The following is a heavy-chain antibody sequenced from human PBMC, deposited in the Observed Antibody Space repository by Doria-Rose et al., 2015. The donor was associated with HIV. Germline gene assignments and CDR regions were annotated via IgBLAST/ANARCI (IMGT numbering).Heavy chain of an antibody. J-gene: IGHJ4*02. V-gene: IGHV3-30*04. CDR1: GFIFNTHT. CDR2: ISSDGSDK. Sequence: CAASGFIFNTHTMHWVRQAPGKGLEWVAVISSDGSDKYYADSVKGRFIISRDNSNNTLYLQMNSLRAEDTALYYCARDRPTYSSSPLDFWGQGTLVTVSS. D-gene: IGHD6-6*01. CDR3: ARDRPTYSSSPLDF.